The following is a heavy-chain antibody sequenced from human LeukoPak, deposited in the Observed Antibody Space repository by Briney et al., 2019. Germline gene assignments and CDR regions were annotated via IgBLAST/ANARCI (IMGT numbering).Heavy chain of an antibody. CDR1: GVTFDDYA. CDR3: AKGYCSSTRCAFDI. CDR2: ISWNSGSI. Sequence: PGRSLRLSCAVSGVTFDDYAMHWVRQAPGKGLEWVSGISWNSGSIVYADSVKVRFTISRDNAKNSLYLQMNSLRAEDMALYYCAKGYCSSTRCAFDIWGQGTMVTVSS. J-gene: IGHJ3*02. V-gene: IGHV3-9*03. D-gene: IGHD2-2*01.